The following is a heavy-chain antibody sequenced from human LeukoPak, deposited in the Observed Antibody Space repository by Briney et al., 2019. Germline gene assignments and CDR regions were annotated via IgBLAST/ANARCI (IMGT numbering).Heavy chain of an antibody. Sequence: GGSLRLSCAVSRFTFSSYWMHWVRQAPGKGLVWVSRIDRDGSRINYADSVKGRFTISRDNGKNTLFLQMNSLRAEDAAVYYCVRGNDYGGPHYWGQGTLVTVSS. CDR2: IDRDGSRI. J-gene: IGHJ4*02. D-gene: IGHD4-23*01. CDR3: VRGNDYGGPHY. CDR1: RFTFSSYW. V-gene: IGHV3-74*01.